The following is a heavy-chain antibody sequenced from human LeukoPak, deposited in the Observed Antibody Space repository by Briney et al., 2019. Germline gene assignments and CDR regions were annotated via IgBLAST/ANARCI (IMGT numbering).Heavy chain of an antibody. V-gene: IGHV3-21*01. Sequence: PGGSLRLSCAASGFTFSSYSMNWVRQAPGKGLEWVSSMSSSSSYIYYADSVKGRFTISRDNAKNSLYLQMNSLRAEDTAVYYCARDKITYSNYSPPDYWGQGTLVTVSS. J-gene: IGHJ4*02. CDR1: GFTFSSYS. CDR2: MSSSSSYI. D-gene: IGHD4-11*01. CDR3: ARDKITYSNYSPPDY.